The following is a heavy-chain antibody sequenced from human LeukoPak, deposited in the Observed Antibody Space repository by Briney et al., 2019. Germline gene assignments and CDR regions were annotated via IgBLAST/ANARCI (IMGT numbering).Heavy chain of an antibody. Sequence: ASVKVSCKASGYSFTTYAISWVRQAPGQGLEWMGWISVYNGNTNYAQKVQGRVTMTTDTSTSTAYMELRSLRSGDTAVYYCGRQPAEYDYGLDVWGQGTTVTVSS. CDR3: GRQPAEYDYGLDV. V-gene: IGHV1-18*01. J-gene: IGHJ6*02. CDR1: GYSFTTYA. CDR2: ISVYNGNT.